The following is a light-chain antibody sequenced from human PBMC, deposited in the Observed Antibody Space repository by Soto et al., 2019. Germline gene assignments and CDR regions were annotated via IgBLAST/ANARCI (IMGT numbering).Light chain of an antibody. Sequence: QSALTQPASVSGSPGQSITISCSGTSSDVGLYNYVSWYQQHPGKVPKLLIYEVNKRASGVSSRFSGSKSGNTASLTISGLQADDEADYYCSSYTRASTAVFGGGTQLTVL. V-gene: IGLV2-14*01. CDR2: EVN. J-gene: IGLJ7*01. CDR3: SSYTRASTAV. CDR1: SSDVGLYNY.